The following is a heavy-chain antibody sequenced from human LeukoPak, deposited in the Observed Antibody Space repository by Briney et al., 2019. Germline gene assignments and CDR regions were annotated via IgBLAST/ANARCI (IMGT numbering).Heavy chain of an antibody. CDR3: ARTASSCSDGSCSYDY. CDR2: ISGSGGST. D-gene: IGHD2-15*01. Sequence: GGSLRLSCAASGFTFSSYAMSWVRQAPGKGLEWVSAISGSGGSTYYADSVKGRFTISRDNSKNTLYLQMNSLRAEDTAVYYCARTASSCSDGSCSYDYWGQGTLVTASS. V-gene: IGHV3-23*01. CDR1: GFTFSSYA. J-gene: IGHJ4*02.